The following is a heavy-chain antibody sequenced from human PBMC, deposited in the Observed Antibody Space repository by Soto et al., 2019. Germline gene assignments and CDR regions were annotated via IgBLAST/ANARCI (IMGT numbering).Heavy chain of an antibody. J-gene: IGHJ6*02. CDR1: GYTFTSYY. CDR3: ATINTVAVYYYGMDV. V-gene: IGHV1-46*01. CDR2: INPSGGST. D-gene: IGHD6-19*01. Sequence: ASVKVSCKASGYTFTSYYMHWVRQAPGQGLEWMGIINPSGGSTSYAQKFQGRVTMTRDTSTSTVYMELSSLRSEVTAVYYCATINTVAVYYYGMDVWGQGTTVTVSS.